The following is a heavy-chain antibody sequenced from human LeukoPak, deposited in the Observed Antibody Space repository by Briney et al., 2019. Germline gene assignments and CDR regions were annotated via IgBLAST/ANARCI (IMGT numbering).Heavy chain of an antibody. J-gene: IGHJ6*02. V-gene: IGHV3-30*04. Sequence: GGSLRLSCAASGFTFNIYAMHWVRQAPGKGLEWVAVISYDGNNKYYAGSVKGRITISRDNSKNTLYLQMNTLRAEYMAVYYCARETKTYQYYYGMDVWGQGTTVTVSS. CDR3: ARETKTYQYYYGMDV. D-gene: IGHD2-2*01. CDR1: GFTFNIYA. CDR2: ISYDGNNK.